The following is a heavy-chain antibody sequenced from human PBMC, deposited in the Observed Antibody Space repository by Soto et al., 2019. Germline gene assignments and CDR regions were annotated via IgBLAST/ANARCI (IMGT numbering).Heavy chain of an antibody. CDR3: AKGNYYDSSGYYYASPDDY. J-gene: IGHJ4*02. D-gene: IGHD3-22*01. CDR2: ISGSGGST. CDR1: GFTFSGYA. V-gene: IGHV3-23*01. Sequence: PGGSLRLSCAASGFTFSGYAMSWVRQAPGKGLEWVSAISGSGGSTYYADSVKGRFTISRDNSKNTLYLQMNSLRAEDTAVYYCAKGNYYDSSGYYYASPDDYWGQGTLVTVSS.